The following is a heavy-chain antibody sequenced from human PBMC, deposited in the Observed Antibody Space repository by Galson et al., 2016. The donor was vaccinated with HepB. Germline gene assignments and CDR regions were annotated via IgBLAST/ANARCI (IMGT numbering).Heavy chain of an antibody. CDR1: GFIFSSYA. CDR2: TSYDGSNK. D-gene: IGHD3-3*01. V-gene: IGHV3-30-3*01. Sequence: SLRLSCAASGFIFSSYAMHWVRQAPGKGLEWVTITSYDGSNKHYADSVKGRFTISRDNSKNTLYLQMNSLRAEDTAVYYCARDLGSRYDFWSGYSYSFDYWGQGALVTVSS. CDR3: ARDLGSRYDFWSGYSYSFDY. J-gene: IGHJ4*02.